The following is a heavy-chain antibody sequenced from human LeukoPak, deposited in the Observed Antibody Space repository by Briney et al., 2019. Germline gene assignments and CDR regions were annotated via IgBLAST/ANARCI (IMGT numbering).Heavy chain of an antibody. V-gene: IGHV4-34*01. CDR1: GGSFSGYY. D-gene: IGHD2-8*01. CDR2: INHSGST. J-gene: IGHJ5*02. CDR3: ARGVYRVLENWFDP. Sequence: SETLSLTCAVYGGSFSGYYWSWIRQPPGKGLEWIGEINHSGSTNYNPSLKSRVTISVDTSKNQFSLKLSSVTAADTAVYYCARGVYRVLENWFDPWGQGTLVTVSS.